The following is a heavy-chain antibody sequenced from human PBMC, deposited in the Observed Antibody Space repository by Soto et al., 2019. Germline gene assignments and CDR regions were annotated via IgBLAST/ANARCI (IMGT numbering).Heavy chain of an antibody. CDR3: ARDVSTSGDY. V-gene: IGHV3-48*01. CDR2: ISSSSSTI. J-gene: IGHJ4*02. Sequence: EVQLVESGGGLVQPGGSLRLSCAASGFTFSSYSMNWVRQAPGKGLEWDSYISSSSSTIYYADSVKGRFTISRDNAKNSLYRQMNSLRADDTAVYYCARDVSTSGDYWGQGTLVTVSS. CDR1: GFTFSSYS. D-gene: IGHD5-12*01.